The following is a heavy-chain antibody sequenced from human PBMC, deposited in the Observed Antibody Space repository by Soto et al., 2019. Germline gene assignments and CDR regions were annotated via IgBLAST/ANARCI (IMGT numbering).Heavy chain of an antibody. CDR1: GYDFRTYS. J-gene: IGHJ6*02. Sequence: GGSLRLSCRASGYDFRTYSMNWVRQAPGQGLEWIAYVSLDSDTIQYADSVKGRFTISRDDAENSLYLQMDSLRDEDTATYYCARLYYDYVWGQGTTVTVS. V-gene: IGHV3-48*02. D-gene: IGHD3-3*01. CDR3: ARLYYDYV. CDR2: VSLDSDTI.